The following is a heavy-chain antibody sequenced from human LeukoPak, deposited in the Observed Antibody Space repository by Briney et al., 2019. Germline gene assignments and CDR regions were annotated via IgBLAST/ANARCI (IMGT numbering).Heavy chain of an antibody. D-gene: IGHD3-3*01. CDR3: ATTRNYDFWSGLNMDV. V-gene: IGHV4-39*01. CDR2: IYYSGST. CDR1: GGSISSSSYY. Sequence: SETLSLTCTVSGGSISSSSYYWGWVRQPPGKGLEWIGSIYYSGSTYYNPSLKSRVTISVDTSKNQFSLKLSSVTAADTAVYYCATTRNYDFWSGLNMDVWGKGTTVTVSS. J-gene: IGHJ6*03.